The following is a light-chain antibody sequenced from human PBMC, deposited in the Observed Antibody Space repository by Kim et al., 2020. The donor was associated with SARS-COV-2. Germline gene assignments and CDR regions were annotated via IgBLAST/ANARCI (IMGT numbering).Light chain of an antibody. J-gene: IGLJ1*01. CDR2: GKN. CDR1: SLRSYY. Sequence: SSDLTQDPAVSVALGQTVRITCQGDSLRSYYASWYQQKPGQAPVLVIYGKNNRPSGIPDRFSGSSSGNTASLTITGAQAEDEADYYCNSRDSSGNHYVCGTGTKVPVL. V-gene: IGLV3-19*01. CDR3: NSRDSSGNHYV.